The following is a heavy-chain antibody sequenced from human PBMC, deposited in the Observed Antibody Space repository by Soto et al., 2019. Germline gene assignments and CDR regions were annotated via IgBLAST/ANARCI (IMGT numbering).Heavy chain of an antibody. CDR2: IGFAGDT. J-gene: IGHJ5*02. CDR3: VRGLPGGFDP. CDR1: GFTFSNFD. D-gene: IGHD3-10*01. V-gene: IGHV3-13*01. Sequence: ESGGGLVKPGGSLRLSCAASGFTFSNFDMHWVRQTTEKGLEWVSGIGFAGDTNYSGSVKGRFTISRENAKNSLFLQMNSLRVGDTAVYYCVRGLPGGFDPWGQGTLVTVSS.